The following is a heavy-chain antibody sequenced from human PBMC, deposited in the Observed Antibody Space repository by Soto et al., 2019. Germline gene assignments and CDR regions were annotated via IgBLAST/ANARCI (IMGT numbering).Heavy chain of an antibody. D-gene: IGHD2-15*01. V-gene: IGHV3-64D*06. CDR1: GFTFSHHS. J-gene: IGHJ4*02. CDR2: ISGSGGNI. CDR3: VKVSGYCTGGSCFSYFDY. Sequence: GGSLRLSCSGSGFTFSHHSLYWVRQPPGKGLQCVSSISGSGGNIYYAESVKGRFTISRDNSKNTLYLQMTSLSSEDSAVYYCVKVSGYCTGGSCFSYFDYWGQGTPVTVSS.